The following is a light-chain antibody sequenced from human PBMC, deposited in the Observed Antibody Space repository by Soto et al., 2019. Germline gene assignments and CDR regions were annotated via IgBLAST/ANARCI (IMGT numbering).Light chain of an antibody. V-gene: IGKV1-5*03. J-gene: IGKJ2*01. Sequence: DIQMTQSPSTLSASVGDRVTITCRASQSVGDWLAWYQQKPGKVPKLLIFQASTLEPGVPSRFSARGSGTEFTLSISSLLPDDFATYDCQHDDVYAYSFGQKTKLEIK. CDR2: QAS. CDR3: QHDDVYAYS. CDR1: QSVGDW.